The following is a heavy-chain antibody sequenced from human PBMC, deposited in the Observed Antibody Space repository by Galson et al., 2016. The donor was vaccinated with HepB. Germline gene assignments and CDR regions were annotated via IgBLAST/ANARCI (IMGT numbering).Heavy chain of an antibody. CDR2: FYYSGST. CDR1: GGSISSTGHY. D-gene: IGHD2-21*02. CDR3: GTRIVTANKNYGLDI. J-gene: IGHJ6*02. Sequence: SETLSLTCTVSGGSISSTGHYWGWIRQPPGKALEGIGNFYYSGSTSYNPSLKSRVTISVDMSKDQFSLKLTSVTAADTAVYYCGTRIVTANKNYGLDIWGQGTTVIVSS. V-gene: IGHV4-39*01.